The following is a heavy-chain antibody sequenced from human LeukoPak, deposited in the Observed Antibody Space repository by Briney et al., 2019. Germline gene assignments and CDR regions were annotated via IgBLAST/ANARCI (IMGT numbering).Heavy chain of an antibody. J-gene: IGHJ5*02. V-gene: IGHV1-18*01. D-gene: IGHD6-13*01. CDR2: ISAYNGNT. Sequence: ASVKVSCKASGYTFTHYGISWVRQAPGQGLEWLGWISAYNGNTNYAQKFQGRVTMTTDTPTSTAYMELRNLRSDDTAIYYCARWGDSSSWPPIWFDPWGQGTLVTVSS. CDR1: GYTFTHYG. CDR3: ARWGDSSSWPPIWFDP.